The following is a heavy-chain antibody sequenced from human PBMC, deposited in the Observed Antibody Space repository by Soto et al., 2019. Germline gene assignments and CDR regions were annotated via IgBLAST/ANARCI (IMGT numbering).Heavy chain of an antibody. J-gene: IGHJ4*02. Sequence: QVQLVESGGGVVQPGTSLRLSCVGSGFTFRSFVIHWVRQAPGNVLEWVALTSCDGSNKYYDDSVKGRFTISRDNSRNTVDLQMDSLSFEDTALYYCARWGTTGGLDVCGQGTLVSVSS. CDR2: TSCDGSNK. V-gene: IGHV3-30*19. D-gene: IGHD3-16*01. CDR1: GFTFRSFV. CDR3: ARWGTTGGLDV.